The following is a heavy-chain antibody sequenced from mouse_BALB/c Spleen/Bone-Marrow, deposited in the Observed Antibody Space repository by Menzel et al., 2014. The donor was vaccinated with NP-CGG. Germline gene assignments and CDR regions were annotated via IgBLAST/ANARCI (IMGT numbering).Heavy chain of an antibody. D-gene: IGHD2-4*01. V-gene: IGHV1-18*01. Sequence: VHVKQSGPELVKPGASMKISCKASGYSFTGYTMNWVKQSHGKNLEWIGLINPYNGGTSYNQKFKGKATLTVDKSSSTAYMELLSLTSEDSAVYYCAREVIYYDYAGFAYWGQGTLATVSA. CDR1: GYSFTGYT. CDR2: INPYNGGT. J-gene: IGHJ3*01. CDR3: AREVIYYDYAGFAY.